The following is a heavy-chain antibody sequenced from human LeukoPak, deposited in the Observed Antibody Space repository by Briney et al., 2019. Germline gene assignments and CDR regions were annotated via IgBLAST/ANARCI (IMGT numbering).Heavy chain of an antibody. V-gene: IGHV1-8*01. CDR2: MDPNSGNT. Sequence: ASVEVSCKASEYTFTSYDINWVRQATGQGLEWMGWMDPNSGNTGYAQKFQGRVTMTRNTSISTAYMELSSLTFEDTAVYYCARGRHPGPTWISEYWGQGTLVTVSS. J-gene: IGHJ4*02. CDR1: EYTFTSYD. D-gene: IGHD5-12*01. CDR3: ARGRHPGPTWISEY.